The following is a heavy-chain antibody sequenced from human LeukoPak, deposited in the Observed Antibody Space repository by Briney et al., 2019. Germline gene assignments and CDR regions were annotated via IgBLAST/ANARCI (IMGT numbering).Heavy chain of an antibody. CDR3: AREGAGQQRAVRAFDI. D-gene: IGHD6-6*01. V-gene: IGHV3-21*04. Sequence: PGGSLRLSCAASGFTFSSYSMNWVRQSPGKGLEWVSSISGTSDYIYYADSVKGRFTISRDNGQNSLYLQMNSLRAEDTALYHCAREGAGQQRAVRAFDIWGQGTMVTVSS. J-gene: IGHJ3*02. CDR2: ISGTSDYI. CDR1: GFTFSSYS.